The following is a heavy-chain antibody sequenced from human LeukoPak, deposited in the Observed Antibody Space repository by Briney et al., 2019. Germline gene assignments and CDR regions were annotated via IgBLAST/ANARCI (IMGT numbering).Heavy chain of an antibody. CDR2: IYYSGST. J-gene: IGHJ4*02. D-gene: IGHD3-9*01. CDR3: ARGYDILTGYLDY. Sequence: PSETLSLTCTVSGGSISSYYWSWIRQPPGKGLEWIGYIYYSGSTNYNPSLKSRVTMSVDTSKNQFSLKLSSVTAADTAVYYCARGYDILTGYLDYWGQGTLVTVSS. CDR1: GGSISSYY. V-gene: IGHV4-59*01.